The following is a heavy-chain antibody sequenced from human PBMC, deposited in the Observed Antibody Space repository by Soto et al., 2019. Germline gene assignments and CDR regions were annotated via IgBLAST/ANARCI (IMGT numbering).Heavy chain of an antibody. J-gene: IGHJ3*02. CDR1: GFTFSSYG. V-gene: IGHV3-30*18. D-gene: IGHD1-26*01. CDR2: ISYDGSNK. Sequence: QVQLVESGGGVVQPGRSLRLSCAASGFTFSSYGMHWVRQAPGKGLEWVAVISYDGSNKYYADSVKGRFTISRDNSKNTLYLQMNSLRAEDTAVDYCAKDLIGANPDAFDIWGQGTMVTVSS. CDR3: AKDLIGANPDAFDI.